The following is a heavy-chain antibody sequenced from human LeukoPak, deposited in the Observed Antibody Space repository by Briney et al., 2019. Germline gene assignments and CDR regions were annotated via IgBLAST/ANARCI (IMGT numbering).Heavy chain of an antibody. CDR2: ISWDGTT. V-gene: IGHV3-43*01. J-gene: IGHJ4*02. CDR1: GFTFEDYT. CDR3: VKDLSYESSGHVFDY. D-gene: IGHD3-22*01. Sequence: GGSLRLSCAASGFTFEDYTMHWVRQAPGKTLEWVSLISWDGTTYYTDSVKGRFTISRDNSKNSLYLQIDTLRTEDTAFYYCVKDLSYESSGHVFDYWGQGTLVTVSS.